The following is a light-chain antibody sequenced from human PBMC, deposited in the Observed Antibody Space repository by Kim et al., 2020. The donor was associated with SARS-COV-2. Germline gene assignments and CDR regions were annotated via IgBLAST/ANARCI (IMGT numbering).Light chain of an antibody. CDR1: QEISNY. Sequence: ASVGDRVTISCQASQEISNYLNWYQQKPGKAPKLLMYGASSLEPGVPSRFSGRGSGTEFTFTISSLQPEDLATYYCQQYYNLPLTFGGGTKVDIK. CDR2: GAS. V-gene: IGKV1-33*01. J-gene: IGKJ4*01. CDR3: QQYYNLPLT.